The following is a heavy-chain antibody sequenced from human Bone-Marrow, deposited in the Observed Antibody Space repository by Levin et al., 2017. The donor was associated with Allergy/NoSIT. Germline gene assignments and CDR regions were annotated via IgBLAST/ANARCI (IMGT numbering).Heavy chain of an antibody. D-gene: IGHD6-19*01. CDR2: ISGSGGTT. Sequence: PGGSLRLSCSASGFTFSSYTMSWVRQAPGKGLEWVSYISGSGGTTDHADSVKGRFTISRDNSKNTLYMQMNSLRAEDTAVYYCAKHGVSSGWFLDYWGQGTLVTVSS. J-gene: IGHJ4*02. CDR1: GFTFSSYT. CDR3: AKHGVSSGWFLDY. V-gene: IGHV3-23*01.